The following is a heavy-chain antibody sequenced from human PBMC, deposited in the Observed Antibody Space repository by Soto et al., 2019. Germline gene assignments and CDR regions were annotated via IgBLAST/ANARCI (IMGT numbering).Heavy chain of an antibody. Sequence: EVQLEESGGGLVKPGGSLRLSCTASGFTFSNALMSWVRQAPGKGLEWVGRIKSKSDGGTTDYATPVKGRFTISRDDSENTLNLQMSGLKTDDTAVYYCGTRPDGYFPDYWGQGALVTVSS. CDR3: GTRPDGYFPDY. CDR2: IKSKSDGGTT. V-gene: IGHV3-15*01. J-gene: IGHJ4*02. D-gene: IGHD2-2*03. CDR1: GFTFSNAL.